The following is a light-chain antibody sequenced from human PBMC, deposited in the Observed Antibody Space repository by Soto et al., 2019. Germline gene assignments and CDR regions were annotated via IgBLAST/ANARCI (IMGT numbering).Light chain of an antibody. CDR2: EVS. V-gene: IGLV2-14*01. CDR3: SSYTSSSTLYV. J-gene: IGLJ1*01. Sequence: QSALTQPASVSGSPGQSITISCTGTSSDVGGYKYVSWYQQHPGKAPKLIIYEVSYRPSGVSNRFSGSKSGNTASLTISGLRTEDEADYYCSSYTSSSTLYVFATGTKLTVL. CDR1: SSDVGGYKY.